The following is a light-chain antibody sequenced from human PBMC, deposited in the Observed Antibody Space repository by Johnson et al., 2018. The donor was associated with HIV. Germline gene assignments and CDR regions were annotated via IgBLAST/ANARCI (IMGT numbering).Light chain of an antibody. Sequence: ILTQPPSVSAAPGQKVTISCSGSSSTLGNNYVSWYQQVPGAAPKLLIYENNKRPSGIPDRFSGSTSGTPATLGTTGLPTADEADYSCGTWDGTLSAGGVFGTGTRLTVL. CDR1: SSTLGNNY. CDR3: GTWDGTLSAGGV. CDR2: ENN. J-gene: IGLJ1*01. V-gene: IGLV1-51*01.